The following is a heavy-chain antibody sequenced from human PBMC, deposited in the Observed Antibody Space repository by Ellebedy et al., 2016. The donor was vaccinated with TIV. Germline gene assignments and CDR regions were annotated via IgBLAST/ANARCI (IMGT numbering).Heavy chain of an antibody. V-gene: IGHV3-23*01. J-gene: IGHJ4*02. CDR2: IVGSGGGI. D-gene: IGHD5-18*01. CDR1: GFTFSRYA. CDR3: AKDRTPGDGYWVFDQ. Sequence: PGGSLRLSCAASGFTFSRYAMSWVRQAPGKGLEWVSGIVGSGGGISYADSVKCRFTISRDNSKSMVDLQMNSLRPEDTAVYYCAKDRTPGDGYWVFDQWGQGTLVTVSS.